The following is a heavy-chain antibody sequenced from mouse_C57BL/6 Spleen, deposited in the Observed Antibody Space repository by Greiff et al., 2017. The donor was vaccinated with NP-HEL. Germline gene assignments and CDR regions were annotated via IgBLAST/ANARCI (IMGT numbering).Heavy chain of an antibody. D-gene: IGHD1-1*01. CDR3: ARHYGSSYHWYFDV. J-gene: IGHJ1*03. V-gene: IGHV7-3*01. CDR2: IRNKANGYTT. CDR1: GFTFTDYY. Sequence: EVKLMESGGGLVQPGGSLSLSCAASGFTFTDYYMSWVRQPPGKALEWLGFIRNKANGYTTEYSASVKGRFTISRDNSQSILYLQMNALRAEDSATYYGARHYGSSYHWYFDVWGTGTTVTVSS.